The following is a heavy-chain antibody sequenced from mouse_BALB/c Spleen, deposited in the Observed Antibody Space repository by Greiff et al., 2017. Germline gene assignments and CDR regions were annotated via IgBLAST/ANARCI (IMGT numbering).Heavy chain of an antibody. CDR1: GFTFSSFG. V-gene: IGHV5-17*02. D-gene: IGHD1-1*01. J-gene: IGHJ4*01. Sequence: EVKLVESGGGLVQPGGSRKLSCAASGFTFSSFGMHWVRQAPEKGLEWVAYISSGSSTIYYADTVKGRFTISRDNPKNTLFLQMTSLRSEDTAMYYCARWGGSSYSAMDDWGQGTSVTVSS. CDR2: ISSGSSTI. CDR3: ARWGGSSYSAMDD.